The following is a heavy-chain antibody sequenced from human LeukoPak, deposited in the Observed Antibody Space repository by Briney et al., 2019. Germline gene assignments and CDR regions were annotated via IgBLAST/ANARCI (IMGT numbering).Heavy chain of an antibody. J-gene: IGHJ4*02. Sequence: GASVKVSCKASGYTFTCYYMHWVRQAPGQGLEWMGWINPNSGGTNYAQKFQGWVTMTRDTSISTAYMELSRLRSDDTAVYYCARSYGGYDLLFDYWGQGTLVTVSS. CDR1: GYTFTCYY. V-gene: IGHV1-2*04. D-gene: IGHD5-12*01. CDR3: ARSYGGYDLLFDY. CDR2: INPNSGGT.